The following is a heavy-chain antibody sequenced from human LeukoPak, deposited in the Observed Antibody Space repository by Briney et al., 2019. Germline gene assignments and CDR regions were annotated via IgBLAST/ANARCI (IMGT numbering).Heavy chain of an antibody. Sequence: GGSLRLSCAASGFTFSSYWMHWVRQAPGKGLVWVSRINSDGSSTSYADSVKGRFTISRDNAKNTLYLQVNSLRAEDTAVYYCAREGRDGYNLDYWGQGTLVTVSS. CDR1: GFTFSSYW. V-gene: IGHV3-74*01. CDR2: INSDGSST. J-gene: IGHJ4*02. CDR3: AREGRDGYNLDY. D-gene: IGHD5-24*01.